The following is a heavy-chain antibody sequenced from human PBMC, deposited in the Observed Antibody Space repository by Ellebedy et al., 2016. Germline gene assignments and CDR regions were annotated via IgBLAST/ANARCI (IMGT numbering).Heavy chain of an antibody. J-gene: IGHJ4*02. D-gene: IGHD2-8*01. V-gene: IGHV3-7*01. CDR1: GFDFSDSW. CDR3: ARDGTWSFAN. CDR2: IKRDGTTT. Sequence: GGSLRLSXAASGFDFSDSWMNWVRQAPGKGLEWVANIKRDGTTTNYMDSVKGRFTISRDNSENSLYLDMYSLRVEDTAVYYCARDGTWSFANWGRGTLDTVSS.